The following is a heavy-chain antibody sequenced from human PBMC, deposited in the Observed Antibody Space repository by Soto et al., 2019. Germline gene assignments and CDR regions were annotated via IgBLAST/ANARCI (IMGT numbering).Heavy chain of an antibody. J-gene: IGHJ6*03. Sequence: GGSLRLSCAASGFTFSSYGMHWVRQAPGKGLEWVAVISYDGSNKYYADSVKGRFTISRDNSKNTLYLQMNSLRAEDTAVYYCAKAIWGIDDFWSGYYTAQYYYYYYMDVWGKGTTVTVSS. V-gene: IGHV3-30*18. CDR3: AKAIWGIDDFWSGYYTAQYYYYYYMDV. D-gene: IGHD3-3*01. CDR1: GFTFSSYG. CDR2: ISYDGSNK.